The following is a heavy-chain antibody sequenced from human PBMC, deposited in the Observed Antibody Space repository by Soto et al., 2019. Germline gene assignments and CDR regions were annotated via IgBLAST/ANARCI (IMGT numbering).Heavy chain of an antibody. J-gene: IGHJ6*03. CDR1: GGSISSYY. V-gene: IGHV4-59*01. CDR3: ARNLLGYCSSTSCLDYYYYYMDV. D-gene: IGHD2-2*01. Sequence: PSETLSLTCTVSGGSISSYYWSWIRQPPGKGLEWIGYIYYSGSTNYNPSLKSRVTISVDTSKNQFSLKLSSVTAADTAVYYCARNLLGYCSSTSCLDYYYYYMDVWGKGTTVTVSS. CDR2: IYYSGST.